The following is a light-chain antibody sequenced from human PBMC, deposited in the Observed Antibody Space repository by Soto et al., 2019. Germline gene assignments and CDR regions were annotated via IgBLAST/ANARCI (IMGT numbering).Light chain of an antibody. J-gene: IGKJ5*01. CDR2: GAS. CDR3: QQYGSSQIT. Sequence: EIVLTQSPGTLSLSPGERATLSCRASQSVSSSYLAWYQQKPGQAPRLLIYGASSRATGIPDRFSGSGSGTDFTLTISRLEPEDFAVYSCQQYGSSQITLGQGTRLEIK. V-gene: IGKV3-20*01. CDR1: QSVSSSY.